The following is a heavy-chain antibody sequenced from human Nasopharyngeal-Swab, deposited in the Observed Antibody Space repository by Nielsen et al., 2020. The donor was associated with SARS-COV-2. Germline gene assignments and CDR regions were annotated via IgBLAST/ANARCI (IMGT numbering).Heavy chain of an antibody. Sequence: SVKVSCKASGGTFSSYAISWVRQAPGQGLEWMGGIIPIFGTANYAQKFQGRVTITADESTSTAYMELSSLGSEDTAVYYCAKRADYGDSQNYYYYYMDVWGKGTTVTVSS. V-gene: IGHV1-69*13. CDR1: GGTFSSYA. D-gene: IGHD4-17*01. J-gene: IGHJ6*03. CDR2: IIPIFGTA. CDR3: AKRADYGDSQNYYYYYMDV.